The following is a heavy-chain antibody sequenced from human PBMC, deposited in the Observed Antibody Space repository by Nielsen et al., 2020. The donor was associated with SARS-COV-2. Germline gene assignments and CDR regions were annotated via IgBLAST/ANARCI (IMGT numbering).Heavy chain of an antibody. CDR3: ARNELDYYDSTEEAFDI. CDR2: INYSGST. V-gene: IGHV4-31*03. CDR1: GDSINSGPYS. J-gene: IGHJ3*02. Sequence: SETLSLTCTVSGDSINSGPYSWSWIRQYPGKGLEWFGYINYSGSTYHNPSLKSRVTISVDTSTNQFSLKLSSVTAADTAVYYCARNELDYYDSTEEAFDIWGQGTMVTVSS. D-gene: IGHD3-22*01.